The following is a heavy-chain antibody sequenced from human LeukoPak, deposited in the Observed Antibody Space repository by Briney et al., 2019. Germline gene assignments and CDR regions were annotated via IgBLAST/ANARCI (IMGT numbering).Heavy chain of an antibody. CDR3: AREILGDCSSTSCYLGY. J-gene: IGHJ4*02. Sequence: GGSLRLSCAASGFTVSSNYMSWVRQAPGKGLEWVSVIYSGGSTYFADSVKGRFTISRDNSKNTLYLQMNSLRAVDTAVYYCAREILGDCSSTSCYLGYWGQGTLVTVSS. CDR2: IYSGGST. CDR1: GFTVSSNY. D-gene: IGHD2-2*01. V-gene: IGHV3-66*02.